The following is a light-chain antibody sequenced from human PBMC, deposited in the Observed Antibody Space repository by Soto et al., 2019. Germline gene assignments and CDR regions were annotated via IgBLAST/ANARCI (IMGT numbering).Light chain of an antibody. V-gene: IGLV2-14*03. Sequence: QSALTQPASVSGSPGQSITISCTGTSSDVGGYNLVSWYQQHPGEAPKLMIYEVTNRPSGVSNRFSGSKSGNTASLTISGLQAEDEADYYCSSYTSSSTLVFGTGTKVTVL. J-gene: IGLJ1*01. CDR1: SSDVGGYNL. CDR2: EVT. CDR3: SSYTSSSTLV.